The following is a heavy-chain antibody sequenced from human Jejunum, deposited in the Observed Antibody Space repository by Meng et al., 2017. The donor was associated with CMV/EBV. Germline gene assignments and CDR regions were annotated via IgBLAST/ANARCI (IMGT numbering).Heavy chain of an antibody. J-gene: IGHJ4*02. CDR2: ISGSGGRT. Sequence: AFVFICNVYSMAWVRQAPGKGLEWVSSISGSGGRTYYADSVKGRFTISRDNSRNTLHLQMNSLRPEDTAVYFCAKVPPVGLITHFDYWGQGTLVTVSS. CDR3: AKVPPVGLITHFDY. D-gene: IGHD3-16*02. V-gene: IGHV3-23*01. CDR1: VFICNVYS.